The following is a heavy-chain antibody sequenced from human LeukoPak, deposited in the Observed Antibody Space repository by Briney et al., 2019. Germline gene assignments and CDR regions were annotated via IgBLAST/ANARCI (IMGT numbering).Heavy chain of an antibody. Sequence: GGSLRLSCAASGFTFSNYAMHWVRQAPGKGLEWVAVISYDGRNEFYADSVKGRFTISRDNSKNTLDLQMNSLRAEDTAVYYCAREGHWVVHGFYYYYMDVWGKGTTVTVSS. V-gene: IGHV3-30*01. CDR1: GFTFSNYA. J-gene: IGHJ6*03. CDR2: ISYDGRNE. D-gene: IGHD2-15*01. CDR3: AREGHWVVHGFYYYYMDV.